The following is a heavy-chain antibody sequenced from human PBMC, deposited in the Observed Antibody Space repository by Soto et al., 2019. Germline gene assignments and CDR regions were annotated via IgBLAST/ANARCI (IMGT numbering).Heavy chain of an antibody. CDR2: ISYDGSNT. CDR1: GFTFSSYG. J-gene: IGHJ4*02. CDR3: VRVFDTYYFDL. Sequence: GGSLRLSCAASGFTFSSYGMHWVRQAPGKGLEWVAIISYDGSNTYYADSVKGRFTISRDNSKNTLYLQMNSLRAEDTAVYYCVRVFDTYYFDLWGQGNMVTVSS. V-gene: IGHV3-30*03. D-gene: IGHD3-9*01.